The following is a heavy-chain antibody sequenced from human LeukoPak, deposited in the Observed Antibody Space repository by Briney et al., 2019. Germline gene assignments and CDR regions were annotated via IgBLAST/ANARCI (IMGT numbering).Heavy chain of an antibody. J-gene: IGHJ4*02. CDR1: GFTFSSYS. D-gene: IGHD3-22*01. CDR2: ISSSSSYI. V-gene: IGHV3-21*01. CDR3: ARVQYFDNGGYWNLDY. Sequence: GGSLRLSCAASGFTFSSYSMNWVRQAPGKGLEWVSSISSSSSYIYYADSVKGRFTISRDNAKNSLYLQMNSLRAEDTAVYYCARVQYFDNGGYWNLDYWGQGTLVTVSS.